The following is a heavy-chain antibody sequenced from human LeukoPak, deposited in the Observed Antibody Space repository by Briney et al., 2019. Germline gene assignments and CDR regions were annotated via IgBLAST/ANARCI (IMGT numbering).Heavy chain of an antibody. CDR1: GYSISSGYY. J-gene: IGHJ5*02. CDR3: ARDFRSGDYGDYVWFDP. V-gene: IGHV4-38-2*02. CDR2: VYHSGST. D-gene: IGHD4-17*01. Sequence: PSETLSLICTVSGYSISSGYYWGWVRQPPGKGLEWIGTVYHSGSTYYNPSLKSRVTISVDTSKNQFSLKLSSVTAADTAVYYCARDFRSGDYGDYVWFDPWGQGTLVTVSS.